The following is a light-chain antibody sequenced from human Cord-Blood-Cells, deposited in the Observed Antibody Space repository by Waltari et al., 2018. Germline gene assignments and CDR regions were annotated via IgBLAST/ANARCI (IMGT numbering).Light chain of an antibody. V-gene: IGLV2-14*03. J-gene: IGLJ3*02. Sequence: QSALTQPASVSGSPGQSITIPCTGTSSDVGGYNYVSWYQQHPGKAPKLMIYAVSNRPSGVSNRFSDSKSGNTASLTISGLQAEDEADYYCSSYTSSSTLVFGGGTKLTVL. CDR3: SSYTSSSTLV. CDR2: AVS. CDR1: SSDVGGYNY.